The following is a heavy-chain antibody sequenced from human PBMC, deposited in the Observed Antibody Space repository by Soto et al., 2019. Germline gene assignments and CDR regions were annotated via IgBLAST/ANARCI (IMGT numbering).Heavy chain of an antibody. CDR3: AREGGLYSSSYYYYGMDV. V-gene: IGHV3-33*01. CDR1: GFSFSSYG. Sequence: LRLSCAASGFSFSSYGMHWVRQAPGKGLEWVAVIWYDGSNKYYADSVKGRFTISRDNSKNTLYLQMNSLRAEDTAVYYCAREGGLYSSSYYYYGMDVWGQGTTVTVSS. D-gene: IGHD6-13*01. J-gene: IGHJ6*02. CDR2: IWYDGSNK.